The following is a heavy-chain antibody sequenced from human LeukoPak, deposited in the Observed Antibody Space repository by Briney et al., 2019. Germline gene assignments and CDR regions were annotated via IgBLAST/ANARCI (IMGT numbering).Heavy chain of an antibody. V-gene: IGHV4-34*01. Sequence: EINHSGSTNYNPSLKSRVTISVDTSKNQFSLKLSSVTAADTAVYYCARFVVVAATYNWFDPWGQGTLVTVSS. CDR2: INHSGST. D-gene: IGHD2-15*01. J-gene: IGHJ5*02. CDR3: ARFVVVAATYNWFDP.